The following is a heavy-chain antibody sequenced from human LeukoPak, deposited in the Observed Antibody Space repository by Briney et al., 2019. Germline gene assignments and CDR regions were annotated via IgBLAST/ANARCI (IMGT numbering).Heavy chain of an antibody. CDR3: AKDLRCSSTSCFSHYGGGWFDP. CDR2: ISGSGGST. Sequence: GSLRLSCAASGFTFSSYAMSWVRQAPGKGLEWVSAISGSGGSTYYADSVKGRFTISRDNSKNTLYLQMNSLRAEDTAVYYCAKDLRCSSTSCFSHYGGGWFDPWGQGTLVTVSS. V-gene: IGHV3-23*01. J-gene: IGHJ5*02. D-gene: IGHD2-2*01. CDR1: GFTFSSYA.